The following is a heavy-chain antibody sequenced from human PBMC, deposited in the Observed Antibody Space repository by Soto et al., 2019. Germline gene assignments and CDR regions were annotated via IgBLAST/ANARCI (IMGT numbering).Heavy chain of an antibody. V-gene: IGHV3-53*01. D-gene: IGHD3-10*01. CDR2: IYSGGST. J-gene: IGHJ6*02. CDR3: ARGRPGVHYYYYGMDV. Sequence: GGSLRLSCAASGFTVSSNYMSWVRQAPGKGLEWVSVIYSGGSTYYADSVKGRFTISRDNSKNTLYLQMNSLRAEDTAVYYCARGRPGVHYYYYGMDVWGQGTTVTVSS. CDR1: GFTVSSNY.